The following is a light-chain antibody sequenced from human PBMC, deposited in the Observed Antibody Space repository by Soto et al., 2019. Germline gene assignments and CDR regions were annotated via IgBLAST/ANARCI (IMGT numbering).Light chain of an antibody. CDR3: QSYDSSLSGVV. CDR2: GNS. Sequence: QSVLTQPPSVSGAPGQRVTISCTGSSSNIGAGYDVHWYQQLPGTAPKLLISGNSNRPSGVPDRFSGSKSGTSASLAITGLQAEDEADYYCQSYDSSLSGVVFGGGTTLTVL. V-gene: IGLV1-40*01. J-gene: IGLJ2*01. CDR1: SSNIGAGYD.